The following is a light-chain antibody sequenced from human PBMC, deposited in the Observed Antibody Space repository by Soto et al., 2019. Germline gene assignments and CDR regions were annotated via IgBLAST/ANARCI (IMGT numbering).Light chain of an antibody. CDR3: CSYAGSSTYVV. CDR1: SSDVGGYNY. Sequence: QSALTQPRSVSGSPGQSVTISCTGTSSDVGGYNYVSWYQQHPGKAPKLMIYDVSKRPSGVPDRFSGSKSGNTASLTISGLQAEDEVDYYCCSYAGSSTYVVFGGGTTVTVL. CDR2: DVS. J-gene: IGLJ2*01. V-gene: IGLV2-11*01.